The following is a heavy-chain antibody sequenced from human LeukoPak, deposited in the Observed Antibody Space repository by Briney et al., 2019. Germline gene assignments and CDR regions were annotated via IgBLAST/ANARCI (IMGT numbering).Heavy chain of an antibody. CDR2: IYHSGST. CDR1: GGSISSGGYS. J-gene: IGHJ4*02. V-gene: IGHV4-30-2*02. CDR3: ARTIQLWGNAEYYFDY. D-gene: IGHD5-18*01. Sequence: SQTLSLTCAVSGGSISSGGYSWSWIRQPPGKGLEWIGYIYHSGSTYYNPSLKSRVTISVDRSKNQFSLKLSSVTAADTAVYYCARTIQLWGNAEYYFDYWGQGTLVTVSS.